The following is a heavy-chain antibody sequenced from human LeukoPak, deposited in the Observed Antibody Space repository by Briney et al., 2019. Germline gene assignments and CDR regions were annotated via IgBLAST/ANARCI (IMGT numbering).Heavy chain of an antibody. Sequence: ASVKFSCKASGYNFTDVYMHRGRQGPVQGLDFMGSSNTESSFTNDAQESESRVTMTSDTSTSTAYLQVRSLTSDETAVYYCGPTAEAYTSWCKVWGQGTLVTVSS. J-gene: IGHJ4*02. CDR3: GPTAEAYTSWCKV. V-gene: IGHV1-2*02. D-gene: IGHD3-16*01. CDR1: GYNFTDVY. CDR2: SNTESSFT.